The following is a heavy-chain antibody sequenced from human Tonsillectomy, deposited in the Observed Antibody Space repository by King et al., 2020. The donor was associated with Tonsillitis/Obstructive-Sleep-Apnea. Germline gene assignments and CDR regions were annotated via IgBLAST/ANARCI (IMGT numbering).Heavy chain of an antibody. V-gene: IGHV4-31*03. J-gene: IGHJ4*02. CDR3: AGGGSTDFDY. Sequence: VQLQESGPGLVKPSQTLSLTCTVSGGSISSGGYYWSWIRQHPGKGLEWIGYIFYSGSHYYNPSLQSRVAMSIDTSKNQFSLNLTSVTAADTAMYYCAGGGSTDFDYWGQGTLVTVSS. CDR2: IFYSGSH. CDR1: GGSISSGGYY. D-gene: IGHD2-2*01.